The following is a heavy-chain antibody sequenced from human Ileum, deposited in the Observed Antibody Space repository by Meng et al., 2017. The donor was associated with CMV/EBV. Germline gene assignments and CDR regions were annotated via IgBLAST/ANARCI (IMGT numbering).Heavy chain of an antibody. J-gene: IGHJ4*02. V-gene: IGHV4-4*07. CDR3: GRAAARGVPGEH. Sequence: VQLQESGPGLVKVWDTLSLPCSVFGATITSYDWAWIRQPAGKVLEFIGRMSPSGNIDYNLSLMSRVTRAGDTAKNNGALNRKAVTAADTAGEEWGRAAARGVPGEHGGQGRRVNGS. CDR2: MSPSGNI. CDR1: GATITSYD. D-gene: IGHD3-10*01.